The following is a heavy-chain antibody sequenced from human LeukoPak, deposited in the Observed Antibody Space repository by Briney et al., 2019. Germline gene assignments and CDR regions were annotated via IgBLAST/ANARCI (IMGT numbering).Heavy chain of an antibody. Sequence: SVKVSCKASGGTFSSYAINWVRQAPGQGLEWMGRIIPLLGVTNYVPKFQDRLTITAGKSTGTACMELNSLTSEDTAIYYCASEPSRLDNWDGDSWGQGTLVTVSS. CDR2: IIPLLGVT. D-gene: IGHD1-20*01. V-gene: IGHV1-69*04. CDR1: GGTFSSYA. CDR3: ASEPSRLDNWDGDS. J-gene: IGHJ4*02.